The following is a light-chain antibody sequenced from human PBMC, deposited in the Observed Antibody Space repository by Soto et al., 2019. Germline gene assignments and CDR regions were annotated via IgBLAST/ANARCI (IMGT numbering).Light chain of an antibody. Sequence: QSALTQPASVSGSPGQSITISCTRTSSDVGAYNYVSWYQHHPGKAPKLMIYDVSNRPSGVSNRFSGSKSGNTASLTISGLQAEDEADYYCNSFTTSSTLVFGGGTKLTVL. J-gene: IGLJ2*01. CDR3: NSFTTSSTLV. CDR1: SSDVGAYNY. CDR2: DVS. V-gene: IGLV2-14*03.